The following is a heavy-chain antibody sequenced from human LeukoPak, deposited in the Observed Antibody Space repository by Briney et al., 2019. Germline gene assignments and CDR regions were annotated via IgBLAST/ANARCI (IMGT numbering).Heavy chain of an antibody. J-gene: IGHJ4*02. CDR1: GFTFSSYG. CDR3: ARDRGVNDYVWGSYRYTEN. D-gene: IGHD3-16*02. V-gene: IGHV3-30*02. CDR2: IRYDGSNK. Sequence: VGSLRLSCAASGFTFSSYGMHWVRQAPGKGLEWVAFIRYDGSNKYYADSVKGRFTISRDNAKNSLYLQMNSLRAEDTAVYYCARDRGVNDYVWGSYRYTENWGQGTLVTVSS.